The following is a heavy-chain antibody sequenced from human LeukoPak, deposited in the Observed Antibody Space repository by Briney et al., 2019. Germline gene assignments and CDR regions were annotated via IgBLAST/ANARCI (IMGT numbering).Heavy chain of an antibody. CDR1: GFTFDDYA. CDR3: AKGVLDYYYMDV. Sequence: GGSLRLSXAASGFTFDDYAMHWVRQAPGKGLEWVSGISWNSGSICYADSVKGRFTISRDNAKNSLYLQMNSLRAEDMALYYCAKGVLDYYYMDVWGKGTTVTVSS. CDR2: ISWNSGSI. V-gene: IGHV3-9*03. J-gene: IGHJ6*03.